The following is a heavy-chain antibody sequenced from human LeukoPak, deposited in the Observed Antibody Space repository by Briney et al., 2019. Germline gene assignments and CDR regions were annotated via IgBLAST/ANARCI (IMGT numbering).Heavy chain of an antibody. CDR2: IGKSGHT. CDR1: GFTFSSYD. Sequence: GGSLRLSCAASGFTFSSYDMHWVRQVTGKGLEWDSGIGKSGHTYYAGSVKGRFTISRENSKNTLYLQMNSLRAEDTAVYYCARAPWGSVAGHLDYWGQGTLVTVSS. J-gene: IGHJ4*02. V-gene: IGHV3-13*01. D-gene: IGHD7-27*01. CDR3: ARAPWGSVAGHLDY.